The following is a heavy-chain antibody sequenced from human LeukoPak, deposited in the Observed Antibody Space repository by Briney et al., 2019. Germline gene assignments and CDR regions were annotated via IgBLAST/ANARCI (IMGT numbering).Heavy chain of an antibody. CDR2: TVSEIDGGTT. CDR1: GFTFNYAW. V-gene: IGHV3-15*04. J-gene: IGHJ6*02. D-gene: IGHD2-15*01. CDR3: TTEDIVAYYYYGMDV. Sequence: MTGGSLRLSCAASGFTFNYAWMSWVRQVPGKGLEWVGQTVSEIDGGTTDYAAPVKGRFTISRDDSKSTLYLQMNSLKIEDTAVYYCTTEDIVAYYYYGMDVWGQGTTVTVSS.